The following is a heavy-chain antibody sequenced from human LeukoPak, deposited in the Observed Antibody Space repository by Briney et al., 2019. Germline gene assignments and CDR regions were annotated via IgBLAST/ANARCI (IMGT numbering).Heavy chain of an antibody. CDR3: AKDGRIVVVPAAAPTYAFDI. J-gene: IGHJ3*02. CDR1: GFTFSSYA. CDR2: ISVSGGST. Sequence: GGSLRLSCAASGFTFSSYALSWVRQAPGKGLEWVSAISVSGGSTYYADSVKGRFTISRDNSKNTLYLQMNSLRAEDTAVYYCAKDGRIVVVPAAAPTYAFDIWGQGTMVTVSS. V-gene: IGHV3-23*01. D-gene: IGHD2-2*01.